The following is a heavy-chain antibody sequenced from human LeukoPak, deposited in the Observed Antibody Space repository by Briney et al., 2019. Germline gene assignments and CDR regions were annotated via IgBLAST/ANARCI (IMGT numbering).Heavy chain of an antibody. CDR1: GGSISSYY. CDR3: ARDRTIRGLDY. V-gene: IGHV4-59*01. Sequence: SETLSLTCTVSGGSISSYYWSWIRQPPGKGLEWIGYIYYSGSTNYNPSLKSRATISVDTSKNQFSLKLSSVTAAGTAVYYCARDRTIRGLDYWGQGTQVTVSS. D-gene: IGHD3-10*01. CDR2: IYYSGST. J-gene: IGHJ4*02.